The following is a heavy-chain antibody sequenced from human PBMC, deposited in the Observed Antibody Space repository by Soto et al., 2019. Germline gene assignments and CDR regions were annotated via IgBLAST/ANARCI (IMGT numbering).Heavy chain of an antibody. V-gene: IGHV1-69*13. D-gene: IGHD3-9*01. CDR2: IIPIFGTA. J-gene: IGHJ4*02. CDR3: ARELRYFDWLSGGYYFDY. CDR1: GGTFSSYA. Sequence: ASVKVSCKASGGTFSSYAISWVRQAPGQGLEWMGGIIPIFGTANYAQKFQGRVTITADESTSTAYMELSSLRSEDTAVYYCARELRYFDWLSGGYYFDYWGQGTLVTVSS.